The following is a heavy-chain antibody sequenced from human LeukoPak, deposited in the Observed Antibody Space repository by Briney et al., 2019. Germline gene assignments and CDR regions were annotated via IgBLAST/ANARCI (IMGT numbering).Heavy chain of an antibody. Sequence: GESLKISCKGSGYSFTSYWIGWVRQMPGKGLEGMGIIYPGDSDTRYSPSFQGQVTISADKSISTAYLQWSSLKASDTAMYYCARLMIDYGDQGYFDYWGQGTLVTVSS. J-gene: IGHJ4*02. D-gene: IGHD4-17*01. V-gene: IGHV5-51*01. CDR3: ARLMIDYGDQGYFDY. CDR2: IYPGDSDT. CDR1: GYSFTSYW.